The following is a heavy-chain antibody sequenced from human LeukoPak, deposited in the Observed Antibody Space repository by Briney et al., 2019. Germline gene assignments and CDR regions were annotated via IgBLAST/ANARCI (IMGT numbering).Heavy chain of an antibody. CDR2: ISDSGST. CDR1: GGSISSYY. CDR3: ARRFEYRSSWYNYYGMDV. D-gene: IGHD6-6*01. V-gene: IGHV4-59*08. J-gene: IGHJ6*02. Sequence: PSETLSLTCTVSGGSISSYYWSWIRQPPGKGLEWIGYISDSGSTNYNPSLKSRVTISLDTSKNQFSLKLSSVTAADTAVYYCARRFEYRSSWYNYYGMDVWGQGTTVTVSS.